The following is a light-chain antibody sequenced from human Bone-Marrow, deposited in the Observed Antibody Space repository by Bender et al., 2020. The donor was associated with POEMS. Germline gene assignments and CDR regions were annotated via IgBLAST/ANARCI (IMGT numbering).Light chain of an antibody. CDR3: SSWDGSQNGWV. CDR2: SNN. Sequence: TISCSGTSSNFGNNAANWYQHVPGTVPKLLIYSNNQRPSGVPDRVSASTSGTSVSLAISGHHSDDEGDYYCSSWDGSQNGWVFGGGAKLAVL. J-gene: IGLJ3*02. V-gene: IGLV1-44*01. CDR1: SSNFGNNA.